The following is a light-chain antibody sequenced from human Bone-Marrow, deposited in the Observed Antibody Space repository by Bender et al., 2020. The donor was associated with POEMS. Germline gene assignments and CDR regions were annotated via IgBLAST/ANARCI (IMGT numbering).Light chain of an antibody. Sequence: QSVLTQPPSASGTPGQRITISCSGGSSNIGQNFVYWYQQFPGAAPRLLFYHDNQRPSVVPDRFSGSRSGTSASLAISGLQSGDEADYYCAVWDDSLNGWVFGGGTKLTVL. J-gene: IGLJ3*02. CDR1: SSNIGQNF. CDR3: AVWDDSLNGWV. V-gene: IGLV1-44*01. CDR2: HDN.